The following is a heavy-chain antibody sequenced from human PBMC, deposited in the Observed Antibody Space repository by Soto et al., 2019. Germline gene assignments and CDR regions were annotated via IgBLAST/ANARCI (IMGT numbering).Heavy chain of an antibody. V-gene: IGHV1-69*08. CDR2: IIPALGTA. D-gene: IGHD4-17*01. J-gene: IGHJ2*01. CDR3: ARPDFGDYWYFDL. Sequence: QDQLVQSGAEVKKPGSSVKVSCKASGGTFSSHTFSCVRQAPVQGLEWMGRIIPALGTATYAQKFQGRVTITADESATTVYMELNSLRSEDTAVYYCARPDFGDYWYFDLWGRGTLVTVSS. CDR1: GGTFSSHT.